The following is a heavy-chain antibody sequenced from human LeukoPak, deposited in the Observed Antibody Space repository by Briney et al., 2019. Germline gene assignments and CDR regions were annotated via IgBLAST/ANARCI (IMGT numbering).Heavy chain of an antibody. Sequence: PSETLSLTCAVSGGSISSGGYSWSWIRQPPGKGQEWIGYIYHSGSTYYNPSLKSRVTMSVDTSENQFSLKLSSVTAADTAVYFCARAAYCGGDCYYYFDYWGQGTLVTVSS. CDR2: IYHSGST. CDR1: GGSISSGGYS. CDR3: ARAAYCGGDCYYYFDY. D-gene: IGHD2-21*02. J-gene: IGHJ4*02. V-gene: IGHV4-30-2*01.